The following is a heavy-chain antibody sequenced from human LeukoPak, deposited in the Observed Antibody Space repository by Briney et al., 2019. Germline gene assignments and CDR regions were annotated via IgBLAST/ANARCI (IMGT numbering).Heavy chain of an antibody. CDR2: IHHSGIT. D-gene: IGHD1-14*01. J-gene: IGHJ4*02. V-gene: IGHV4-38-2*02. CDR1: GGSISSYY. Sequence: PSETLSLTCTVSGGSISSYYWGWIRQPPGKGLEWIGSIHHSGITYYNPSLKSRVTISVDTSKNQFSLRVDSVTAADTAVYYCARDLYDDNRCFDFWGQGILVTVSS. CDR3: ARDLYDDNRCFDF.